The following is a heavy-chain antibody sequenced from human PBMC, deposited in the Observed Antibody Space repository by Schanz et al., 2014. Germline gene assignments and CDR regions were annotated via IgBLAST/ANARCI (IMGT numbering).Heavy chain of an antibody. CDR2: ISSRSNYI. D-gene: IGHD3-9*01. J-gene: IGHJ2*01. Sequence: EVQLVESGGGLVKPGGSLRLSCAASGFTFSSYSMNWVRQAPGKGLEWVSFISSRSNYIYYADSVKGRFTISRDNAKNSLYLQMNSLRAEDTAVYYCARSTYYDILTGKTQTRVDVRYFDLWGRGTLVTVSS. CDR1: GFTFSSYS. CDR3: ARSTYYDILTGKTQTRVDVRYFDL. V-gene: IGHV3-21*01.